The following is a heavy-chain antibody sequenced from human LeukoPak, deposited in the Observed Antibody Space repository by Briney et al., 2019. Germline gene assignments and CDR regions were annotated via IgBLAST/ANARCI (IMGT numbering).Heavy chain of an antibody. CDR2: IYYSGST. D-gene: IGHD5-18*01. CDR1: GGSISSYY. Sequence: SETLSLTCTVPGGSISSYYWSWIRQPPGKGLEWIGYIYYSGSTNYNPSLKSRVTISVDTSKNQFSLKLSSVTAADTAVYYCARGGVAYVDTAMVIWFDPWGQGTLVTVSS. CDR3: ARGGVAYVDTAMVIWFDP. J-gene: IGHJ5*02. V-gene: IGHV4-59*08.